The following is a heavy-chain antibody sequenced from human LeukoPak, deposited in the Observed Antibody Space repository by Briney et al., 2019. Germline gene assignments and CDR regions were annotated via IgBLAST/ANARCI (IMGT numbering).Heavy chain of an antibody. Sequence: PGGSLRLSCAASGFTFSTFAMIWVRQPPGKGLEWVSSIFPSGGEIHYADSVRGRFTISRDNSKSTLSLQMNSLRAEDTAIYYCAKEERIYYGSGSYYNSGWFDPWGQGTLVTVSS. CDR1: GFTFSTFA. V-gene: IGHV3-23*01. CDR3: AKEERIYYGSGSYYNSGWFDP. D-gene: IGHD3-10*01. CDR2: IFPSGGEI. J-gene: IGHJ5*02.